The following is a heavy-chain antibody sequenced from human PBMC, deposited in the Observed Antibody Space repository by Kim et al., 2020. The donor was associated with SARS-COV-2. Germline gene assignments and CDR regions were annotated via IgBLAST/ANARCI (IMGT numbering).Heavy chain of an antibody. D-gene: IGHD4-17*01. J-gene: IGHJ4*02. V-gene: IGHV3-15*01. CDR3: TTDWTTVTTAPLY. CDR2: IKSKTDGGTT. CDR1: GFTFSNAW. Sequence: GGSLRLSCAASGFTFSNAWMSWVRQAPGKGLEWVGRIKSKTDGGTTDYAAPVKGRFTISRDDSKNTLYLQMNSLKTEDTAVYYCTTDWTTVTTAPLYWGQGTLVTVSS.